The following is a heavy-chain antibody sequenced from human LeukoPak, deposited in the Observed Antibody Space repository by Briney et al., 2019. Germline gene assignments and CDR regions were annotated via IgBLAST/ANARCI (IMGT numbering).Heavy chain of an antibody. CDR2: IYPGDSDT. J-gene: IGHJ4*02. D-gene: IGHD2-2*01. V-gene: IGHV5-51*01. CDR1: GYSFTTYW. CDR3: ARRQGCSSTSCPPDS. Sequence: GESLKISCKGSGYSFTTYWIGWVRQMPGRGLEWMGIIYPGDSDTRYSPSFQGQVTISADKSISTAYLQWSSLKASDTAMYYCARRQGCSSTSCPPDSWGQGTLVTVSS.